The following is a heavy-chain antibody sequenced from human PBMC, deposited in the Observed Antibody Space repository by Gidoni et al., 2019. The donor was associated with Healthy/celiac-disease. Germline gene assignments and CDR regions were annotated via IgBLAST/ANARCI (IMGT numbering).Heavy chain of an antibody. CDR1: GGSISSSSYY. Sequence: QLQLQESGPGLVKPSETLSLTCTVSGGSISSSSYYWGWIRQPPGKGLEWIGSIYYSGSTYYNPSLKSRVTISVDTSKNQFSLKLSSVTAADTAVYYCARRFVVGAYDAFDIWGQGTMVTVSS. D-gene: IGHD1-26*01. J-gene: IGHJ3*02. CDR3: ARRFVVGAYDAFDI. CDR2: IYYSGST. V-gene: IGHV4-39*01.